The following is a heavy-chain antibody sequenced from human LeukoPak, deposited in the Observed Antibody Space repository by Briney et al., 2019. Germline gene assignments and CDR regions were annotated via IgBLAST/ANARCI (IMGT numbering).Heavy chain of an antibody. V-gene: IGHV4-59*01. CDR3: ARAGYCSSTSCYVSWFDP. J-gene: IGHJ5*02. D-gene: IGHD2-2*01. Sequence: SETLSLTCTVSGGSISSYYWSWIRQPPGKGLEWIGYIYYSGRTNYNPSLKSRVTISVDTSKNQFSLKLSSVTAADTAVYYCARAGYCSSTSCYVSWFDPWGQGTLVTVSS. CDR1: GGSISSYY. CDR2: IYYSGRT.